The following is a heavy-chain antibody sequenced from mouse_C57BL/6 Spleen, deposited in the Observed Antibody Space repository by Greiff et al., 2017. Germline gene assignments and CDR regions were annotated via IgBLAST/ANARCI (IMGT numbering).Heavy chain of an antibody. CDR1: GYTFTSYW. Sequence: QVQLQQPGAELVMPGASVKLSCKASGYTFTSYWMHWVKQRPGQGLEWIGEIDPSDSCTNYTQKFKGKSTLTVDKSSSTAYMQLSSLTSEDSAVYYCARGDYYGSSLDYWGQGTTLTVSS. CDR3: ARGDYYGSSLDY. V-gene: IGHV1-69*01. J-gene: IGHJ2*01. CDR2: IDPSDSCT. D-gene: IGHD1-1*01.